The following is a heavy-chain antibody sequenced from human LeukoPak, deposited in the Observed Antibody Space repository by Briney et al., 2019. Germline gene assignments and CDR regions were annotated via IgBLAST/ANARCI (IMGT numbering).Heavy chain of an antibody. Sequence: GGSLRLSCAASGFGFNIYAMSWVRQAPGKGLEWVSSISGSGGSTYYADYVKGRSTISRDNSKNVVYFEMHSLRGEDTAVYFCARGGQNFDFWRFDYWGQGTLVVVSS. CDR3: ARGGQNFDFWRFDY. J-gene: IGHJ4*02. CDR2: ISGSGGST. D-gene: IGHD3-3*01. V-gene: IGHV3-23*01. CDR1: GFGFNIYA.